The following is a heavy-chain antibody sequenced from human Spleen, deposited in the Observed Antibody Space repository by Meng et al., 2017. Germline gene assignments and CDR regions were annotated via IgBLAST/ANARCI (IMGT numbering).Heavy chain of an antibody. CDR1: RCYIRSRSYT. CDR2: IQYTENT. Sequence: QLSLSESAPGLAQPSGPLYLPCTASRCYIRSRSYTVGWIRQPPGKGLEWIGSIQYTENTDYNPSLKSRVIISIASSKNQFSLKLTSVTAAYSAMYFCAGVIYSGYDLGWRRNWFDPWGHGTLVTVSS. V-gene: IGHV4-39*07. CDR3: AGVIYSGYDLGWRRNWFDP. J-gene: IGHJ5*02. D-gene: IGHD5-12*01.